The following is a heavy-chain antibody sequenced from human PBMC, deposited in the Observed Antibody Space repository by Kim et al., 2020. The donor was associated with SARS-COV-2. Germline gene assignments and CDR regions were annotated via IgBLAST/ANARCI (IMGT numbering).Heavy chain of an antibody. J-gene: IGHJ4*01. CDR3: SRPHGACRSRLGDY. CDR2: IYYSGST. CDR1: GGSISSSSYY. V-gene: IGHV4-39*01. Sequence: SETLSLTCIVSGGSISSSSYYWGWIRQPPGKGREWIGSIYYSGSTYYNPALKSRVTISVDTSKNQFSLKLSSLTAADTAVYYCSRPHGACRSRLGDYCG. D-gene: IGHD6-13*01.